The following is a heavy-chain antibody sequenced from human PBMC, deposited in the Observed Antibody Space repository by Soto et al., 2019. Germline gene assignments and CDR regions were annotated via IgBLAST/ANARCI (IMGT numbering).Heavy chain of an antibody. Sequence: EVQLVESGGGLVKPGGSLRLSCAASGFTFSSYSMNWVRQAPGKGLEWVSSISSSSSYIYYADSVKGRSTIARDNAQNSLYLQKNSLLAEDTAVYYCARCSHSCTYFVCDYMDVWGEGTTVTFSS. V-gene: IGHV3-21*01. CDR2: ISSSSSYI. J-gene: IGHJ6*03. D-gene: IGHD2-8*01. CDR3: ARCSHSCTYFVCDYMDV. CDR1: GFTFSSYS.